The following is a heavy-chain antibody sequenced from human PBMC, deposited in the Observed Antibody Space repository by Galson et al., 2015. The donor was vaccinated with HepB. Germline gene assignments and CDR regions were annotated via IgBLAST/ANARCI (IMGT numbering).Heavy chain of an antibody. CDR2: ISSSSSTI. D-gene: IGHD2-2*01. Sequence: SLRLSCAASGFTFSSYSMNWVRQAPGKGLEWVSYISSSSSTIYYADSVKGRFTISRDNAKNSLYLQMNSLRAEDTAVYYCAKDLGRYCSSTSCYGYYYYYGMDVWGQGTTVTVSS. CDR1: GFTFSSYS. CDR3: AKDLGRYCSSTSCYGYYYYYGMDV. J-gene: IGHJ6*02. V-gene: IGHV3-48*01.